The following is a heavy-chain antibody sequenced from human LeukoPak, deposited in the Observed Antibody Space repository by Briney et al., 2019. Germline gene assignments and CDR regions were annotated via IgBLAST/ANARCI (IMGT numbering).Heavy chain of an antibody. D-gene: IGHD5-18*01. Sequence: LETLSLTCTVSGGSISSYYWSWIRQPPGKGLEWIGYIYYSRSTNYNPSLKSRVTISVDTSKNQFSLKLSSVTAADTAVYYCARQAKYSYGSREAFDYWGQGTLVTVSS. CDR3: ARQAKYSYGSREAFDY. J-gene: IGHJ4*02. V-gene: IGHV4-59*08. CDR2: IYYSRST. CDR1: GGSISSYY.